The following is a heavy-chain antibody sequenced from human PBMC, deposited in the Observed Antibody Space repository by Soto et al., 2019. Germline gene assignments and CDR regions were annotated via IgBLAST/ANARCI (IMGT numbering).Heavy chain of an antibody. Sequence: QITLKESGPTLVKPTQTLTLTCTFSGFSLTTTGVGVGWIRQPPGKALEWLALIYWDDDKRYSPSLMSRLIITKDTSKNQVVLTMTNMDPVDTATYYCAHRYSSRWQYYFDYWGQGILVTVSS. CDR2: IYWDDDK. J-gene: IGHJ4*02. CDR3: AHRYSSRWQYYFDY. V-gene: IGHV2-5*02. CDR1: GFSLTTTGVG. D-gene: IGHD6-13*01.